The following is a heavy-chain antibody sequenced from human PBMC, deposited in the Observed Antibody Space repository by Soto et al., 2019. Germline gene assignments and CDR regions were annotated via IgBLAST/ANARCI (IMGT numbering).Heavy chain of an antibody. D-gene: IGHD5-12*01. Sequence: QEQLVESGGGVVQPGRSLRLSCAASGFTFNNYGIHWVRQAPGKGLEWVAVIWYDGSQTRYADSVKGRFTISRDNFQNTLYLQMDSLRAEDTAMYYCARDQGREILASAFDFWGQGTKVTVSS. V-gene: IGHV3-33*01. J-gene: IGHJ3*01. CDR2: IWYDGSQT. CDR1: GFTFNNYG. CDR3: ARDQGREILASAFDF.